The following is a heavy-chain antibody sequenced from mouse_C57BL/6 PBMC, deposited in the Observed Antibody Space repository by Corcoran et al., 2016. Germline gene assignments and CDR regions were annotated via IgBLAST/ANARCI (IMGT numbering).Heavy chain of an antibody. J-gene: IGHJ3*01. Sequence: QVQLQQSGAELVKPGASVKISCKASGYAFSSYWMNWVKQRPGKGLEWIGQIYPGDGDTNYNGKFKGKATLTADKSSSTAYMQLSSLTSEDSAVYFCARSLLRYQAWFAYWGQGTLVTVSA. V-gene: IGHV1-80*01. CDR1: GYAFSSYW. CDR3: ARSLLRYQAWFAY. D-gene: IGHD1-1*01. CDR2: IYPGDGDT.